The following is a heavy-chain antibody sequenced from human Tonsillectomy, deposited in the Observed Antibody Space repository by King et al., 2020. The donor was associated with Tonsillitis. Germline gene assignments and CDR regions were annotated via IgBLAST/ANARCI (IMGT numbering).Heavy chain of an antibody. D-gene: IGHD3-3*01. CDR2: VYYSGSA. CDR3: ARGGVFDFWSSYYYDY. J-gene: IGHJ4*02. CDR1: GGSIRSYW. V-gene: IGHV4-59*01. Sequence: VQLQQSGPGLVKPSETLSLTCAVSGGSIRSYWWSWIRQPPGKGLEWIGYVYYSGSANYNPSLKSRVTISVDTSKNQLSLQLSSVTAADTAVYYCARGGVFDFWSSYYYDYWGQGILVTVSS.